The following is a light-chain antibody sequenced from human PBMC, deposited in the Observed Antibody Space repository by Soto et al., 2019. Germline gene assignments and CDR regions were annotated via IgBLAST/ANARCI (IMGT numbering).Light chain of an antibody. J-gene: IGLJ2*01. CDR2: DVT. V-gene: IGLV2-14*01. CDR1: SSDVGAYDF. Sequence: QSALTQPASVSGSPGQSITISCTGTSSDVGAYDFVSWYQHYPGKAPKLVTFDVTHRPPGISDRFSGSKSANTASLTISGLQAEDEAFYYCSSYAGSSARVVFGGGTKLTVL. CDR3: SSYAGSSARVV.